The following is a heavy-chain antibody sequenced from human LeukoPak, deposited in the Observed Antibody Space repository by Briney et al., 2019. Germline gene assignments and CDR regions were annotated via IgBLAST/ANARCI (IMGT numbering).Heavy chain of an antibody. CDR1: GGSISSGSYF. J-gene: IGHJ4*02. V-gene: IGHV4-61*02. CDR2: IYTSGST. Sequence: SETLSLTCTVSGGSISSGSYFWSWIRQPAGKGLEWIGRIYTSGSTNYSPSLKSRVTISVDTSRNQFSLNLTSVTAADTAMYYCAREQWAYRSYYASSGYHDNWGQGTLVTVSS. CDR3: AREQWAYRSYYASSGYHDN. D-gene: IGHD3-22*01.